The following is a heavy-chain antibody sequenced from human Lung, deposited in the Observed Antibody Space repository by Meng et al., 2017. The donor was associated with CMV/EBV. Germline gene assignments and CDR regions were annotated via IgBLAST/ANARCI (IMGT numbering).Heavy chain of an antibody. CDR3: AKWGWGALYGGMDV. J-gene: IGHJ6*02. CDR1: GGTFSSYT. D-gene: IGHD3-16*01. CDR2: IIPILGIA. V-gene: IGHV1-69*02. Sequence: SVKVSCXTSGGTFSSYTISWVRQAPGQGLEWMGRIIPILGIASYSQEFQGRVTITADKSTSTAYMELSSLRSEDTAVYYCAKWGWGALYGGMDVWGQGTTVTVSS.